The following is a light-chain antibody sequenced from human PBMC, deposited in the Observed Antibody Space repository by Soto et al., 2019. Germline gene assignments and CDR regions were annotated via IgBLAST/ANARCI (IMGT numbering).Light chain of an antibody. CDR1: QSVSNNY. CDR3: QQYGSSGT. V-gene: IGKV3-20*01. CDR2: GAS. J-gene: IGKJ1*01. Sequence: EVVLTQSPGTLSLSPGERATLSCRASQSVSNNYLAWYQQKPGQDPRLLIFGASNRATGIPDRFSGSGSGTLFTLTISRMEPEDFAVYYCQQYGSSGTFGQGTKVDI.